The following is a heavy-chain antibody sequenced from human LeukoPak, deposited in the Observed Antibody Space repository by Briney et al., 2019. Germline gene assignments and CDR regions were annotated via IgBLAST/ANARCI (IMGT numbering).Heavy chain of an antibody. D-gene: IGHD6-19*01. Sequence: GGSLRLSCAGSGFTFSSYGMHWIRQAPGKGLEWVAVISYDGSNKYYADSVKGRFTISRDNSKNTMYLQMNSLRVEDTAVYYCTQDVSNGYRSVNFDYWGQGILVTVSS. CDR2: ISYDGSNK. CDR3: TQDVSNGYRSVNFDY. V-gene: IGHV3-30*18. CDR1: GFTFSSYG. J-gene: IGHJ4*02.